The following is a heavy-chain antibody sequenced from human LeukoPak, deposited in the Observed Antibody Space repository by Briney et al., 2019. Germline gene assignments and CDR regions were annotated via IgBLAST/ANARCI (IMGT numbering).Heavy chain of an antibody. CDR2: INPYTTST. V-gene: IGHV1-46*01. CDR1: GYTFSSYH. J-gene: IGHJ4*02. Sequence: ASVKVSCKASGYTFSSYHVHWVRQAPGQGLEWMGIINPYTTSTVYAQKFQGRVTMTRDTSTTTVHMELSSLRYEDTAVYYCAKDSGSYPNREFDYWGQGTLVTVSS. D-gene: IGHD1-26*01. CDR3: AKDSGSYPNREFDY.